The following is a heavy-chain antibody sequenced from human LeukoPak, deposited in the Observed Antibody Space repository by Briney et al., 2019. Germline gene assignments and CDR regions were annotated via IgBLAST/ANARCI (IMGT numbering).Heavy chain of an antibody. D-gene: IGHD2-15*01. J-gene: IGHJ4*02. CDR3: ARHSLGYCSGGNCYPDY. Sequence: GESLKISXKGSGYSFTSYWIGWVRQMPGKGLEWMGIIYSGGSDTRYSPSFQGQVTISVDKSISTAYLQWTSLKASDTAIYYCARHSLGYCSGGNCYPDYWGQGTLVTVSS. CDR1: GYSFTSYW. V-gene: IGHV5-51*01. CDR2: IYSGGSDT.